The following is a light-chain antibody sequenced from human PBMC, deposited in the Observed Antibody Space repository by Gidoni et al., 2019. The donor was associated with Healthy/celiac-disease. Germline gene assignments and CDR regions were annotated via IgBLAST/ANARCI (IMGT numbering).Light chain of an antibody. CDR3: QSYDSSLSGVV. V-gene: IGLV1-40*01. J-gene: IGLJ2*01. CDR1: SSNIGAGYD. Sequence: QSVLTQPPSVSGATGQRVTISCTGSSSNIGAGYDVPWYQQLPGTAPNLLIYGNSNRPSGVPDRFSGSKSGTSASLAITGLQAEDEADYYCQSYDSSLSGVVFGGGTKLTVL. CDR2: GNS.